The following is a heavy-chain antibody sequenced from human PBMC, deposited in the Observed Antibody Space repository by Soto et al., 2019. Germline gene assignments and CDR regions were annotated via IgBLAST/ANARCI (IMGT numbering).Heavy chain of an antibody. J-gene: IGHJ3*02. CDR1: GGSISSSNW. CDR3: ARAPDYSGYEAAFDI. CDR2: IYHSGST. Sequence: PSETLSLTCAVSGGSISSSNWWSWVRQPPGKGLEWIGEIYHSGSTNYNPSLKSRVTISVDKSKNQFSLKLSSVTAADTAVYYCARAPDYSGYEAAFDIWGQGTMVT. V-gene: IGHV4-4*02. D-gene: IGHD5-12*01.